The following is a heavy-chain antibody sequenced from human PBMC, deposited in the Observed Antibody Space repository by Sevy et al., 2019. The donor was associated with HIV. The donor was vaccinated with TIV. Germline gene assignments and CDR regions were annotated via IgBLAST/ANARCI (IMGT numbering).Heavy chain of an antibody. CDR1: GFTFSSYS. D-gene: IGHD2-2*01. CDR2: ISSSSSYI. J-gene: IGHJ6*02. V-gene: IGHV3-21*01. CDR3: ARDVNSPSDIVVVPADV. Sequence: GGSLRLSCAASGFTFSSYSMNWVRQAPGKGLEWVSSISSSSSYIYYAYSVKGRFTISRDNAKNSLYLQMNSLRAEDTAVYYCARDVNSPSDIVVVPADVWGQGTTVTVSS.